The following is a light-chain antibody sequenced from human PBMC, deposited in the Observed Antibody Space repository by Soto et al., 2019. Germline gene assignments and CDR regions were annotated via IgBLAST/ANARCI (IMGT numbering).Light chain of an antibody. CDR2: AAS. J-gene: IGKJ3*01. Sequence: DIQMTQSPSSLSASVGDRVTITCRASQSITNYLNWYQHKPGKAPKLLIYAASTLQSGVASRFSGSGSGTDFTLTISSLQPEDFATYYCQQSYSAPYFTFGQGTKVDIK. CDR3: QQSYSAPYFT. V-gene: IGKV1-39*01. CDR1: QSITNY.